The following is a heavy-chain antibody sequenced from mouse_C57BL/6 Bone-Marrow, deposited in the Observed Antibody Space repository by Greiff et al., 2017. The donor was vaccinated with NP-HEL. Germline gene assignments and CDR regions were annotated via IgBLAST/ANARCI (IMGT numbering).Heavy chain of an antibody. V-gene: IGHV1-62-3*01. CDR2: IDPNSGGT. D-gene: IGHD1-1*01. J-gene: IGHJ3*01. Sequence: QVQLQQPGAELVKPGASVKLSCKASGYTFTSYWMHWVKQRPGRGLEWIGRIDPNSGGTKYNEKFKGKATLTADKSSSTAYMELRSLTSEDSAVYFCARHSYYYGSSPRFAYWGQGTLVTVSA. CDR1: GYTFTSYW. CDR3: ARHSYYYGSSPRFAY.